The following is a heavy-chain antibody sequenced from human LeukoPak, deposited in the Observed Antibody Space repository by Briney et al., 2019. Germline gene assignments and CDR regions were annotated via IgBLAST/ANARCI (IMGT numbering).Heavy chain of an antibody. CDR1: GFTFSSYA. Sequence: GGSLRLSCAASGFTFSSYAMSWVRQAPGKGLEWVSDISASGGSTYYADSVKGRFTISRDNSKNTLYLQMNSLRAEDTAVYYCARVAKYTLELPNWFDPWGQGTLVTVSS. CDR3: ARVAKYTLELPNWFDP. CDR2: ISASGGST. J-gene: IGHJ5*02. D-gene: IGHD1-7*01. V-gene: IGHV3-23*01.